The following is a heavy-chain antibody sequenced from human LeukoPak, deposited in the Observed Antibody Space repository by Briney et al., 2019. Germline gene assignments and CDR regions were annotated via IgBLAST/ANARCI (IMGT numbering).Heavy chain of an antibody. CDR1: GFTFSSYS. J-gene: IGHJ4*02. V-gene: IGHV3-21*01. CDR3: ARRYGDYAFDY. Sequence: KAGGSLRLSCAASGFTFSSYSMNWVRQAPGKGLEWVSSISSSSSYIYCADSVKGRFTISRDNAKNSLYLQMNSLRAEDTAVYYCARRYGDYAFDYWGQGTLVTVSS. D-gene: IGHD4-17*01. CDR2: ISSSSSYI.